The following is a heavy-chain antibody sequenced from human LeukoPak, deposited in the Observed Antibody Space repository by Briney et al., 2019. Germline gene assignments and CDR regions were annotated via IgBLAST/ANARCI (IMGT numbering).Heavy chain of an antibody. J-gene: IGHJ5*02. CDR3: ARGFGFDP. CDR1: VFTVSSYE. V-gene: IGHV3-48*03. Sequence: GGSLRLSCAASVFTVSSYEMNWVRQAPGKGLEWVSYISSSGTIISYADSVRGRFTISRDNAKGSLYLQMNSLRAEDTAVYYCARGFGFDPWGQGTPVTVSS. CDR2: ISSSGTII.